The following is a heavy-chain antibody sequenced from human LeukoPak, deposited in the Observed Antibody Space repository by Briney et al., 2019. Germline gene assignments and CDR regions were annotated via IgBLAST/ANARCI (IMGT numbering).Heavy chain of an antibody. V-gene: IGHV1-2*06. CDR1: GYTFTGYY. J-gene: IGHJ4*02. CDR3: ARDSQVSADC. Sequence: ASVKVSCKASGYTFTGYYIHWVRQAPGQGLEWMGRIDPNSGGTVYAQKFQGRVTTTRDTSISTAYMDLSRLSSDDTAMYYCARDSQVSADCWGQGTLVTVSS. D-gene: IGHD2-21*01. CDR2: IDPNSGGT.